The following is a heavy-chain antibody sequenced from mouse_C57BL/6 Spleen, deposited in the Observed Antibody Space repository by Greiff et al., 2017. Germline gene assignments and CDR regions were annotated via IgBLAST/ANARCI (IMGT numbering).Heavy chain of an antibody. V-gene: IGHV2-2*01. CDR1: GFSLTSYG. CDR2: IWSGGST. J-gene: IGHJ4*01. Sequence: VMLVESGPGLVQPSQSLSITCTVSGFSLTSYGVHWVRQSPGKGLEWLGVIWSGGSTDYNAAFISRLSISKDNSKSQVFFKMNSLQADDTAIYYCARPGLYAMDYWGQGTSVTVSS. CDR3: ARPGLYAMDY.